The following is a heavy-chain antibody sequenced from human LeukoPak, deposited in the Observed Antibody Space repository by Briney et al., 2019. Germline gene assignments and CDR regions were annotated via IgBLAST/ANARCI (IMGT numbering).Heavy chain of an antibody. V-gene: IGHV4-34*01. CDR1: GGSFSGYY. Sequence: SETLSLTCAVYGGSFSGYYWSWIRQPPGKGLEWIGEINHSGSTNYNPSLKSRVTISVDTSKNQFSLKLSSVTAADTAVYYCARARIAVAGTHFVYCGQGTLVTVSS. CDR2: INHSGST. J-gene: IGHJ4*02. CDR3: ARARIAVAGTHFVY. D-gene: IGHD6-19*01.